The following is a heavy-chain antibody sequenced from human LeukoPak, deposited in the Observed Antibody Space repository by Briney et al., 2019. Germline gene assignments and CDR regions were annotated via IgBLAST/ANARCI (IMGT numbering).Heavy chain of an antibody. Sequence: GGSLRLSCAASGFTFSSYAMSWVRQAPGKGLEWVSAISGSGGSTYYADSVKGRFTISRDNSKNTLYLQMNSLRAEDTAVYYCARDCSGGSCNYYYGMDVWGQGTTVTVSS. CDR3: ARDCSGGSCNYYYGMDV. J-gene: IGHJ6*02. V-gene: IGHV3-23*01. CDR2: ISGSGGST. D-gene: IGHD2-15*01. CDR1: GFTFSSYA.